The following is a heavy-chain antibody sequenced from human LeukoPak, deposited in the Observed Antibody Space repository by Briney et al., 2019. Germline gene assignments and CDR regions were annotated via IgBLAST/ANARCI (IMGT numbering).Heavy chain of an antibody. CDR2: ISNHGTT. J-gene: IGHJ5*02. CDR1: GFSVSTNY. D-gene: IGHD6-19*01. Sequence: GGSLRLSCEASGFSVSTNYMIWVRQAPGMGLACVSVISNHGTTYYADSVKARFSISRDNSKNTVFLQMNSLRAEDTAVYYCAKDEVEYSSGRWFDPWGQGTLVTVSS. CDR3: AKDEVEYSSGRWFDP. V-gene: IGHV3-53*01.